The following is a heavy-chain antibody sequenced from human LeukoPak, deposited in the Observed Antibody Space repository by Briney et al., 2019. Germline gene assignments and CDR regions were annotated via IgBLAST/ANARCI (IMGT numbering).Heavy chain of an antibody. D-gene: IGHD2-8*02. CDR1: GFTFSDFY. CDR3: ARDRCTGAACSGYYHGMDV. J-gene: IGHJ6*02. V-gene: IGHV3-11*01. Sequence: PGGSLRLSCAASGFTFSDFYMSWIRQAPGKGLEWLSYIGGSGTDIKYADSVKGRFTISRDNAKKSLYLQMTSLRVEDAAVYYCARDRCTGAACSGYYHGMDVWGQGTTVTVPS. CDR2: IGGSGTDI.